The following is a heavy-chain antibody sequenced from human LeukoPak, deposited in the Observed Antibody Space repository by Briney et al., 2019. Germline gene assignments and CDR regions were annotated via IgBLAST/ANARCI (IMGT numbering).Heavy chain of an antibody. CDR2: INHSGST. Sequence: PSETLSLTCAVYGGSFSGYYWSWIRQPPGKGLEWIGEINHSGSTNYNPSLKSRVTISVDTSKNQFSLKLSSVTAADTAVYYCARGRRIDSSGYGFSYYYYYGMDVWGQGTTVTVSS. CDR3: ARGRRIDSSGYGFSYYYYYGMDV. V-gene: IGHV4-34*01. J-gene: IGHJ6*02. D-gene: IGHD3-22*01. CDR1: GGSFSGYY.